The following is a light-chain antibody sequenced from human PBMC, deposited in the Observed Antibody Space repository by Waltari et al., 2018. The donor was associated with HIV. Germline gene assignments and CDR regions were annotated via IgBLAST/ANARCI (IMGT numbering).Light chain of an antibody. CDR2: EVR. J-gene: IGLJ2*01. CDR3: SSYTSVMTVV. Sequence: QSALTQPASVSGSPGQSITISCTGTTTDVGGYNLVSWYRHHPGKAPTLIISEVRNRPSGISTRFSGSKSGNTASLTIAGLQPEDEADYYCSSYTSVMTVVFGGGTRLTVL. V-gene: IGLV2-14*01. CDR1: TTDVGGYNL.